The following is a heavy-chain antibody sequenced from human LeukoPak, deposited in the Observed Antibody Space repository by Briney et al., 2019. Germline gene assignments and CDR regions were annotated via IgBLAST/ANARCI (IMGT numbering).Heavy chain of an antibody. CDR3: ARGYWLLWFGELEVGNWFDP. CDR1: GYTFTSYG. Sequence: GASVKVSCKASGYTFTSYGISWVRQAPGQGLEWMGWISAYNGNTNYAQKLQGRVTMTTDTSTSTAYMELRSLRSDDTAVYYCARGYWLLWFGELEVGNWFDPWGQGTLVTVSS. D-gene: IGHD3-10*01. J-gene: IGHJ5*02. V-gene: IGHV1-18*01. CDR2: ISAYNGNT.